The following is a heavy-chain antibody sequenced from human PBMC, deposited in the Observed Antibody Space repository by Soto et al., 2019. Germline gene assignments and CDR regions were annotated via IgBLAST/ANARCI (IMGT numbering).Heavy chain of an antibody. CDR1: GFTFSSYA. V-gene: IGHV3-23*01. CDR3: AKENGYSSTWFEFDY. J-gene: IGHJ4*02. Sequence: EVQLLESGGGLVQPGGSLRLSCAASGFTFSSYAMSWVRQAPGKGLEWVSAISGSGGSTDYADSVKGRFTISRDKSKNTLYLQMNSLRAEDTAVYYCAKENGYSSTWFEFDYWGQGTLVTVSS. D-gene: IGHD6-13*01. CDR2: ISGSGGST.